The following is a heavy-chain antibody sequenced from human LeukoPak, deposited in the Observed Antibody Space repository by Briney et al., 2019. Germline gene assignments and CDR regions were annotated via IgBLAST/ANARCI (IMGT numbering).Heavy chain of an antibody. V-gene: IGHV3-48*03. J-gene: IGHJ4*02. CDR1: GFTFSSYE. CDR3: AARSGWIDY. CDR2: ISSSGSTI. D-gene: IGHD6-19*01. Sequence: SGGSLRLSCAASGFTFSSYEMNWVRQAPGKGLEWVSYISSSGSTIYYADSVKGRFTISRDNAKNTLYLQMNSLRAEDTAVYYCAARSGWIDYWGQGTLVTVSS.